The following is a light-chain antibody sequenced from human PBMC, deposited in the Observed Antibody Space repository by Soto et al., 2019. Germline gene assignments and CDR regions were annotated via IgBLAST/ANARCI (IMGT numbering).Light chain of an antibody. CDR2: GAS. CDR1: ESVSSN. CDR3: QQYNNLPRT. Sequence: EIVLTQSPGTLSLSPGERATLSCRASESVSSNLVWYQHKPGQAPRLLIYGASTRATDIPARFSGSGSGTEFTLTISSLQSEDYAVYYCQQYNNLPRTFGGGTKVDIK. V-gene: IGKV3-15*01. J-gene: IGKJ4*01.